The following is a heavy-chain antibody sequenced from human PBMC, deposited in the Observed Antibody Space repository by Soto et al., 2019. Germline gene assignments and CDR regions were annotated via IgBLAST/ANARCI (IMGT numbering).Heavy chain of an antibody. CDR1: GFTFSSYA. CDR3: ARSYASLEYYFDY. J-gene: IGHJ4*02. V-gene: IGHV3-30-3*01. CDR2: ISYDGSNK. D-gene: IGHD1-26*01. Sequence: QVQLVESGGGVVQPGRSLRLSCAASGFTFSSYAMHWVRQAPGKGLEWVAVISYDGSNKYYADSVKGRFTISRDNSKNTLYLKMNSLRAEDTAVYYCARSYASLEYYFDYWGQGTLVTVSS.